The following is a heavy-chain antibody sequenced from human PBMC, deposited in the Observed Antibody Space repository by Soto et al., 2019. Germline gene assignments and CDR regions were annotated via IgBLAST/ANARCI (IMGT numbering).Heavy chain of an antibody. V-gene: IGHV3-23*01. D-gene: IGHD6-6*01. J-gene: IGHJ6*02. CDR1: GFTFSSYA. Sequence: PGGSLRLSCAASGFTFSSYAMSWVRQAPGKGLEWVSAISGSGGSTYYADSVKGRFTISRDNSKNTLYLQMNSLRAEDTAVYYCAKGSSSSTLSLYYYYGMDVWGQGTTVTVSS. CDR2: ISGSGGST. CDR3: AKGSSSSTLSLYYYYGMDV.